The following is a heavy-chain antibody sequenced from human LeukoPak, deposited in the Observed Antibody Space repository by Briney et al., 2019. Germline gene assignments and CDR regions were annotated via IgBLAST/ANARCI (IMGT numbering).Heavy chain of an antibody. V-gene: IGHV3-30*02. J-gene: IGHJ4*02. D-gene: IGHD3-16*01. CDR3: TKGTYTANWFDY. CDR1: GLTLSSYG. CDR2: IRNDGSDK. Sequence: PGGSLRLSCAVSGLTLSSYGTHWVRQAPGKGLEWVAFIRNDGSDKYYTDSVKGRFTISRDNSKNTLYLQMNSLRAEDAAVYYCTKGTYTANWFDYWGQGTLVTVSS.